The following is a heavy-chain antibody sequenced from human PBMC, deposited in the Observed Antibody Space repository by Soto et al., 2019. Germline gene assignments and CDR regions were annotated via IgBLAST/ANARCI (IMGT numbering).Heavy chain of an antibody. CDR3: ARHKIFANWFDP. D-gene: IGHD3-3*01. CDR2: IDPSDSYT. V-gene: IGHV5-10-1*01. J-gene: IGHJ5*02. CDR1: RYSLTSYW. Sequence: GESLKMSCXGSRYSLTSYWISWVRQMPGKGLEWMGRIDPSDSYTNYSPSFQGHVTISADKSISTAYLQWSSLKASDTAMYYCARHKIFANWFDPWGQGTLVTVSS.